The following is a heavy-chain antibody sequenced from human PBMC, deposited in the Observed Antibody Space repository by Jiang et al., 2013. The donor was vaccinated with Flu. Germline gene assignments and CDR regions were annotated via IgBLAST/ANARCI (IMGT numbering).Heavy chain of an antibody. CDR3: ATDLGDQRGYYLDAFDT. CDR2: FDPANGER. Sequence: SGAEVKKPGASLKVSCKFSGNLDTELSMHWVRQAPGKGLEWMGGFDPANGERIYAQQFQGRFVMTEDTSTDTFYMHLASLRSEDTAVYYCATDLGDQRGYYLDAFDTWGQGQWSSSLQ. CDR1: GNLDTELS. D-gene: IGHD3-3*01. J-gene: IGHJ3*01. V-gene: IGHV1-24*01.